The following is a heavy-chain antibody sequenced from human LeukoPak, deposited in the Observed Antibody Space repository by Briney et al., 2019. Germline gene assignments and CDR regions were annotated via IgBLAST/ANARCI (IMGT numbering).Heavy chain of an antibody. Sequence: GGSLRLSCVASGFKFSDYGMHWVRQAPGKGLEWVSTISGSGSTTYFADSVKGRFTISRDNSKNTLYLQMSSLRAEDTAVYYCARNPGRAAAATLTYWSQGTLATVSS. D-gene: IGHD6-13*01. CDR2: ISGSGSTT. CDR3: ARNPGRAAAATLTY. CDR1: GFKFSDYG. J-gene: IGHJ4*02. V-gene: IGHV3-23*01.